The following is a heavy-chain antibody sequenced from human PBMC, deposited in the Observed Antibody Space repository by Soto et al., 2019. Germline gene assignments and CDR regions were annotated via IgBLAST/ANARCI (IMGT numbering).Heavy chain of an antibody. CDR2: ISYDGSNK. J-gene: IGHJ6*02. V-gene: IGHV3-30*18. Sequence: GGSLRLSCAASGFTFSSYGMHWVRQAPGKGLEWVAVISYDGSNKYYADSVKGRFTISRDNSKNTLYLQMNSLRAEDTAVYYCAKDGLTGTQYYYYGMDVWGQGTTVTVSS. CDR1: GFTFSSYG. CDR3: AKDGLTGTQYYYYGMDV. D-gene: IGHD1-20*01.